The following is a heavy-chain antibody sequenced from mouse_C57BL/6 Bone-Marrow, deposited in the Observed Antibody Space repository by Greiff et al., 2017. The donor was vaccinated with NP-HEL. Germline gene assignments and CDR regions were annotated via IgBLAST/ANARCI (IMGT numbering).Heavy chain of an antibody. CDR2: IYPGGGYT. V-gene: IGHV1-63*01. J-gene: IGHJ1*03. Sequence: VQLVESGAELVRPGTSVKMSCKASGYTFTNYWIGWAKQRPGHGLEWIGDIYPGGGYTNYNEKFKGKATLTADNSSSTAYMQFSSLTSEDSAIYYCARGITTVVDWYFDVWGTGTTVTVSS. CDR3: ARGITTVVDWYFDV. CDR1: GYTFTNYW. D-gene: IGHD1-1*01.